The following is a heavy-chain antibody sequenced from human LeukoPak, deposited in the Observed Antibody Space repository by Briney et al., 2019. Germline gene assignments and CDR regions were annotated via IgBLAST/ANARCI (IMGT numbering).Heavy chain of an antibody. CDR3: VKSSGHTVITGFDY. V-gene: IGHV3-64D*06. J-gene: IGHJ4*02. CDR2: ISSNGGTT. CDR1: GFTFSSYA. D-gene: IGHD4-17*01. Sequence: PGGSLRLSCSASGFTFSSYAMHWVRQAPGKGLEYVSAISSNGGTTYYADSVKVRFTISRDNSKSTLYLQMGSLRAEDTAVYYCVKSSGHTVITGFDYWGQGTLVTVSS.